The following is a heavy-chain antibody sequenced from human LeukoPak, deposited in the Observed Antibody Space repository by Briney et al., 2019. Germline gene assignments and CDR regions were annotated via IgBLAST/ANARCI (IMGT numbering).Heavy chain of an antibody. V-gene: IGHV4-4*02. CDR2: IYHTGST. Sequence: GSLRLSCAASGFTFSSYAMSWVRQAPGKGLEWIGEIYHTGSTNYIPSLKSRVTISVDKSKNQFSLRLNSVTAADTAIYYCARDLFFKSEGDYWGQGTLVTVSS. D-gene: IGHD2-21*01. J-gene: IGHJ4*02. CDR1: GFTFSSYAM. CDR3: ARDLFFKSEGDY.